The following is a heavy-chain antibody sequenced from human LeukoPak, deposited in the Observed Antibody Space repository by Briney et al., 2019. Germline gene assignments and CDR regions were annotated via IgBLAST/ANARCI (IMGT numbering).Heavy chain of an antibody. J-gene: IGHJ4*02. V-gene: IGHV3-21*04. Sequence: GGSLRLSCAASGFTLSSYSMNWVRQAPGKGLEWVSFISTSSSYIYYADSVKGRFIISRDNARKSLYLQMNSLRAEDTAVYYCARAIVGATPFDYWGQGTLVTVSS. CDR2: ISTSSSYI. D-gene: IGHD1-26*01. CDR1: GFTLSSYS. CDR3: ARAIVGATPFDY.